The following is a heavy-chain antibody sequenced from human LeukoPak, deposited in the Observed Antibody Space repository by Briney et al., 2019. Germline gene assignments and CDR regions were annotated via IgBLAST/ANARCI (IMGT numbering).Heavy chain of an antibody. Sequence: PSETLSLTCTVSGDSIGSYFWSWIRQPPGKGLEWIGYIYYSGSTNYSPSFASRVSTSVDTSKNQFSLVMTSVTAADTAVYYCARHDYGDYEPSFDYWGRGILVTVSS. CDR1: GDSIGSYF. CDR3: ARHDYGDYEPSFDY. CDR2: IYYSGST. V-gene: IGHV4-59*01. J-gene: IGHJ4*02. D-gene: IGHD4-17*01.